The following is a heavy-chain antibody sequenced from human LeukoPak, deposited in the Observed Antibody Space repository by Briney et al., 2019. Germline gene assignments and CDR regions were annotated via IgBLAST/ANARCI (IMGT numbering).Heavy chain of an antibody. CDR2: ISYIGST. CDR1: GDSLGSHY. Sequence: SETLSLTCVVSGDSLGSHYWTWIRQSPGKGLEWIGYISYIGSTNYNPSLKSRVTISIDTSKNQFSLKLRSVTAADTAVYYCARDLVTVSKGFDIWGQGTMVRVSS. J-gene: IGHJ3*02. CDR3: ARDLVTVSKGFDI. D-gene: IGHD4-17*01. V-gene: IGHV4-59*11.